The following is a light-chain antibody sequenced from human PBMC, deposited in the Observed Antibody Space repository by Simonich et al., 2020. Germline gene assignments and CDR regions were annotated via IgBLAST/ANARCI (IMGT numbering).Light chain of an antibody. Sequence: NFMLTQPHSVSESPGKTVTISCTRSSGSIASNYVQWYQQRPGRSPPTVIFEDNQRPSGVPTPFAGSIDSSSNSASLTISGLKTEDEADYYCQSYDSSNQVFGGGTKLTVL. CDR1: SGSIASNY. V-gene: IGLV6-57*01. CDR2: EDN. J-gene: IGLJ2*01. CDR3: QSYDSSNQV.